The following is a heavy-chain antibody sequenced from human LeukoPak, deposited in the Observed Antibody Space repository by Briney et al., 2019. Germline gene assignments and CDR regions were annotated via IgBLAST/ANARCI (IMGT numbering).Heavy chain of an antibody. CDR1: GGTFSSCA. Sequence: ASVKVSCKASGGTFSSCAISWVRQAPGQGLEWMGGIIPIFGTANYAQKFQGRVTITTDESTSTAYMELSSLRSEDTAVYYCARGIVGATFGLDYWGQGTLVTVSS. D-gene: IGHD1-26*01. J-gene: IGHJ4*02. CDR2: IIPIFGTA. V-gene: IGHV1-69*05. CDR3: ARGIVGATFGLDY.